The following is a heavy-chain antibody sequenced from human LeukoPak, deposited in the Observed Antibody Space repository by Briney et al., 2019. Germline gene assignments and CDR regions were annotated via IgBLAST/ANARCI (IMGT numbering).Heavy chain of an antibody. V-gene: IGHV1-8*03. CDR1: GYTFTGFY. Sequence: GASVKVSCKASGYTFTGFYMHWVRQASGQGREWVGWMNPNSGNTGYAQKFQGRVTITRNTSISTAYMELSSLRSEDTAVYYCARDLLDTMVRGGAADAFDIWGQGTMVTVSS. D-gene: IGHD3-10*01. J-gene: IGHJ3*02. CDR3: ARDLLDTMVRGGAADAFDI. CDR2: MNPNSGNT.